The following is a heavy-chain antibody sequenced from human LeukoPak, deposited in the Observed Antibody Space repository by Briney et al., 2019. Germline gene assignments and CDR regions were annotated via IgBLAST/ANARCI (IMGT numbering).Heavy chain of an antibody. Sequence: GGSLRLSCAASGFTVSNNYMSWVRQAPRKGLEWVSVIYSGGSTYYADSVKGRFTISRDNSKNTLYLQMNSLRVEDTAMYYCAATTCGGDCYSEYWGQGILVTVSS. CDR1: GFTVSNNY. D-gene: IGHD2-21*02. CDR2: IYSGGST. CDR3: AATTCGGDCYSEY. J-gene: IGHJ4*02. V-gene: IGHV3-53*01.